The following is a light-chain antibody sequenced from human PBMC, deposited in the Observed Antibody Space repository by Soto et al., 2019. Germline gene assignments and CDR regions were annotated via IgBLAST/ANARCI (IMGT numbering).Light chain of an antibody. CDR2: GAS. J-gene: IGKJ4*01. CDR1: QSVSSN. Sequence: EIVMTQSPATLSVSPGERATLSCRASQSVSSNLAWYQQNPGQAPRRRIYGASTRATGIPARFSGSGSGTEFTITISSLLSEDFPVYYCQQSNNWSLTFGRGTNVDIK. CDR3: QQSNNWSLT. V-gene: IGKV3-15*01.